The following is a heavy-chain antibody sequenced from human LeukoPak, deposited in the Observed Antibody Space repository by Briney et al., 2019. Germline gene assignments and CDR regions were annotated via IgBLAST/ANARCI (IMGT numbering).Heavy chain of an antibody. V-gene: IGHV4-34*01. D-gene: IGHD6-6*01. CDR3: ARGGIADRLAH. J-gene: IGHJ4*02. CDR1: GASFSGYY. Sequence: SETLSLTCAVYGASFSGYYWTWIRQPPGKGLEWIGEINHSGSTNYNPPLKSRVTISVDTSKNQFSLKLSSVTAADTAIYYCARGGIADRLAHWGQGTLVTVSS. CDR2: INHSGST.